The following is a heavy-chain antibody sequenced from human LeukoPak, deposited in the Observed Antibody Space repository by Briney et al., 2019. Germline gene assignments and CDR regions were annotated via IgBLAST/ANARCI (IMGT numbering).Heavy chain of an antibody. CDR3: ASVDTAMVTIDY. D-gene: IGHD5-18*01. V-gene: IGHV4-59*08. CDR1: GGSIRSYY. Sequence: PSETLSLTCTVSGGSIRSYYWNWIRQPPGKGLEWIGDIYYSGSTNYNPSLKSRVTISVDMSKNQFSLKLSSVTAADTAVYYCASVDTAMVTIDYWGQGTLVTVSS. J-gene: IGHJ4*02. CDR2: IYYSGST.